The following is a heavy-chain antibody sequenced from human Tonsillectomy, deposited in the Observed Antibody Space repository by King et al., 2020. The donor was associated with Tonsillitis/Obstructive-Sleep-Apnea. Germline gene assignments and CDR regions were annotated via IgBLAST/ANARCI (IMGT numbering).Heavy chain of an antibody. D-gene: IGHD3-22*01. Sequence: VQLVESGAEVKKPGESLRISCKGSGYSFTSYWISLVRQMPGKGLEWMGRSDPSYSYTNYSPSFQGHVTISAEKFISTAYLQWSSLKASDTAMYYCARRQYYYDSSGQGYYYYYYMDVWGKGTTVTVSS. V-gene: IGHV5-10-1*01. CDR1: GYSFTSYW. CDR3: ARRQYYYDSSGQGYYYYYYMDV. J-gene: IGHJ6*03. CDR2: SDPSYSYT.